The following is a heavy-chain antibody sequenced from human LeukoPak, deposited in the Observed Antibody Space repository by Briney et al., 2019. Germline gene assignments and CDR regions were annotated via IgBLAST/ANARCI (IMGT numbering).Heavy chain of an antibody. CDR3: ARGDHIGKHPPRAFYFDN. CDR1: GFTFSLHA. Sequence: GGSLRLSCAASGFTFSLHAMNWVRRALGKGLECVSTTGVNSVHTLCADSVQGRFTISRDNSKNTLDLQMDNLRVDDTAVYYCARGDHIGKHPPRAFYFDNWGQGTLVTVSS. V-gene: IGHV3-23*01. J-gene: IGHJ4*02. D-gene: IGHD3-10*01. CDR2: TGVNSVHT.